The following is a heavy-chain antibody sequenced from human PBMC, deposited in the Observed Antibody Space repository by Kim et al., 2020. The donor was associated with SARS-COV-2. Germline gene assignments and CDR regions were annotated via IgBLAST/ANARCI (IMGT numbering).Heavy chain of an antibody. D-gene: IGHD3-10*01. J-gene: IGHJ3*02. CDR3: ARRGGGSYGPDYDAFDI. Sequence: ASVKVSCKASGYTFTSYAMHWVRQAPGQRLEWMGWINAGNGNTKYSQKFQGRVTITRDTSASTAYMELSSLRSEDTAVYYCARRGGGSYGPDYDAFDIWGQGTMVTVSS. V-gene: IGHV1-3*01. CDR2: INAGNGNT. CDR1: GYTFTSYA.